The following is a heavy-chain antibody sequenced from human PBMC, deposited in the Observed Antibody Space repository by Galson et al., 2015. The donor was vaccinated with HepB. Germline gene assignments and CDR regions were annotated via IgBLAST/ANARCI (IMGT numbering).Heavy chain of an antibody. CDR2: IDSTSRAI. D-gene: IGHD3-10*01. CDR3: ARDVPIRGGAFDI. Sequence: SLRLSCAASGFPYSTSNMVWFRQAAGKGLEWLSYIDSTSRAIYYADSVKGRFTVSRDNGQNSLSLQMNSLRVGDTAVYYCARDVPIRGGAFDIWGQGTIVSVSA. CDR1: GFPYSTSN. J-gene: IGHJ3*02. V-gene: IGHV3-48*01.